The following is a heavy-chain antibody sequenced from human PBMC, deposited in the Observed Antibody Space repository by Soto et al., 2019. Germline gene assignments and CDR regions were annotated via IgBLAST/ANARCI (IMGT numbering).Heavy chain of an antibody. Sequence: EVQLLESGGGLVQPGGSVRLSCAASGLTFGNYAMSWVRQAPGKGLEWVSAISGDSGRTYYADSVKGRFTISRDNSKNTLYLQMNTPRAEDTAVYYCAVTPNCGRDCSAASYWYFEIWGRGTLVTVSS. CDR3: AVTPNCGRDCSAASYWYFEI. CDR1: GLTFGNYA. V-gene: IGHV3-23*01. J-gene: IGHJ2*01. D-gene: IGHD2-21*02. CDR2: ISGDSGRT.